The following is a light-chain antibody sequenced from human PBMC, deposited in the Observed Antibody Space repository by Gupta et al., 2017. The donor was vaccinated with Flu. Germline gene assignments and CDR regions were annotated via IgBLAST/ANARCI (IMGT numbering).Light chain of an antibody. CDR2: GAS. J-gene: IGKJ2*01. CDR1: QSLNSN. Sequence: PAPLSVSPGERATLSCRASQSLNSNLAWYQQKPGQAPRLLIYGASTRATGIPARFSGSGSGTEFTLTISSLQSEDFAVYYCQQYNDWPLTFGQGTKLEIK. CDR3: QQYNDWPLT. V-gene: IGKV3-15*01.